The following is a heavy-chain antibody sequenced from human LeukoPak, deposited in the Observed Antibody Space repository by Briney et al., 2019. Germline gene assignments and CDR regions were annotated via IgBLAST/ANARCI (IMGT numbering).Heavy chain of an antibody. CDR3: ARVRVLRFLEWSYMDV. CDR1: GFTFSSYS. Sequence: SGGSLRLSCAASGFTFSSYSMNWVRQAPGKGLEWVSSISSSSYIYYADSVKGRFTISRDNAKNSLYLQMNSLRAEDTAVYYCARVRVLRFLEWSYMDVWGQGTTVTVSS. V-gene: IGHV3-21*01. D-gene: IGHD3-3*01. CDR2: ISSSSYI. J-gene: IGHJ6*02.